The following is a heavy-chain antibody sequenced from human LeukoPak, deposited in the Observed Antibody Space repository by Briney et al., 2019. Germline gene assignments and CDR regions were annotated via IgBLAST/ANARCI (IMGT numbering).Heavy chain of an antibody. V-gene: IGHV1-8*01. Sequence: ASVKVSCKASGYTFTSYDINWVRQASGQGLEWMGWMNRNSGNTGYAQKFQGRVTMTRNNSISTAYMALSSLRSEDTAVYYCARYPPQPRFDPLGQGTLVTVSS. CDR3: ARYPPQPRFDP. J-gene: IGHJ5*02. CDR1: GYTFTSYD. D-gene: IGHD2-2*01. CDR2: MNRNSGNT.